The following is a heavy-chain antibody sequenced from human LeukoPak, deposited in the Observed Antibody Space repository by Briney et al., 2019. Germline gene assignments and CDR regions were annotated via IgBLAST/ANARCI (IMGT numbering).Heavy chain of an antibody. V-gene: IGHV1-3*01. CDR2: INAGNGNT. CDR3: ARSTVLLWFGGLDY. D-gene: IGHD3-10*01. J-gene: IGHJ4*02. Sequence: ASVKVSCKASGYTFTSYAMHWVRQAPGQRLEWMGWINAGNGNTKYSQKFQGRVTITRDTSASTAYMELSSLRSEDTAVYYCARSTVLLWFGGLDYWGQGTLVTVSS. CDR1: GYTFTSYA.